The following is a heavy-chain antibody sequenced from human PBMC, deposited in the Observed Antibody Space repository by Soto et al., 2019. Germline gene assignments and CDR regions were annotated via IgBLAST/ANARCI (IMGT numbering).Heavy chain of an antibody. CDR2: INPDNGNT. CDR3: ARDGLSVGPRANDAFEV. Sequence: QVQLVQSGAEVRKPGASVNISCRASGFTFSDHLINWVRQVPGQSLERMGWINPDNGNTKYSQPFQGRVTISRHSSASIVYVEVSDLTSEDTAVCDWARDGLSVGPRANDAFEVWGQGTKVTISS. J-gene: IGHJ3*01. V-gene: IGHV1-3*01. CDR1: GFTFSDHL. D-gene: IGHD2-21*02.